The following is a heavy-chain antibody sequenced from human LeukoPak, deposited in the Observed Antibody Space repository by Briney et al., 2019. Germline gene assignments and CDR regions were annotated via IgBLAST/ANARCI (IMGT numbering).Heavy chain of an antibody. D-gene: IGHD3-10*01. J-gene: IGHJ5*02. Sequence: GGSLRLSCAASGFTFSTYPMNWVRQAPGKGLEWVSYISSRSSTIYYADSVKGRFTISRDNSKNMLYLQMNGLRAEDTAVYYCARVIYGSGTYYKGWFDPWGQGTLVTVSS. V-gene: IGHV3-48*01. CDR3: ARVIYGSGTYYKGWFDP. CDR1: GFTFSTYP. CDR2: ISSRSSTI.